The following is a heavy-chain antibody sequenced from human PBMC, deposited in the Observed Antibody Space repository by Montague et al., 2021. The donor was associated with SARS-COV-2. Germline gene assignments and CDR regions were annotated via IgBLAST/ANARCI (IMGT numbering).Heavy chain of an antibody. V-gene: IGHV3-33*01. CDR3: ARIVSFYYGMDV. Sequence: SLRLSCAASGFTFSSYGMHWVRQAPGKGLEWVAVIWYDGSNKYYADSVKGRFTISRDNSKNTLYLQMNSLRAEDTAVYYCARIVSFYYGMDVWGQGTTVTVCS. CDR2: IWYDGSNK. CDR1: GFTFSSYG. D-gene: IGHD3-16*02. J-gene: IGHJ6*02.